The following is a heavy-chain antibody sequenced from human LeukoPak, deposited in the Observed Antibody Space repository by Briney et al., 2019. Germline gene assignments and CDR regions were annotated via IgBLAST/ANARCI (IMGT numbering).Heavy chain of an antibody. Sequence: PSQTLSLTCTVSGGSISSGSYYWSWIRRPAGKGLEWIGRIYTSGSTNYNPSLKSRVTISVDTSKNQFSLKLSSVTAADTAVYYCVRDKGHFDVDFWGQGTLVTVSS. D-gene: IGHD3-9*01. J-gene: IGHJ4*02. CDR3: VRDKGHFDVDF. CDR2: IYTSGST. CDR1: GGSISSGSYY. V-gene: IGHV4-61*02.